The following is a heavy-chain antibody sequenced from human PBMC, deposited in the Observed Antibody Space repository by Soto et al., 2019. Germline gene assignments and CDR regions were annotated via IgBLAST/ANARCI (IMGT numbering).Heavy chain of an antibody. CDR3: ARVRIVVVPAAIPNYYYYYMDV. Sequence: QVQLVQSGAEVKKPGASVKVSCKASGYTFTSYDINWVRQATGQGLEWMGWMNPNSGNTGYALKFQSRVTMTRNTSISTAYMELSSLRSEDTAVYYCARVRIVVVPAAIPNYYYYYMDVWGKGTTVTVSS. J-gene: IGHJ6*03. CDR1: GYTFTSYD. D-gene: IGHD2-2*01. V-gene: IGHV1-8*01. CDR2: MNPNSGNT.